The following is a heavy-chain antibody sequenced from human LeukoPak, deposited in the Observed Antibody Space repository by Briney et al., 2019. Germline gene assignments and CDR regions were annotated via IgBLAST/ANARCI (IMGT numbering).Heavy chain of an antibody. CDR1: GFTFSNND. J-gene: IGHJ3*02. Sequence: GGSLRLSCAASGFTFSNNDMHWVRQGPGKGLEWVSAIDTSGDTYYSGSVKGRFTISRENTKNILYLQMNSLRVGDTAVYYCARGSTTVAFEIWGQGTMVSVSS. D-gene: IGHD1-26*01. CDR2: IDTSGDT. V-gene: IGHV3-13*01. CDR3: ARGSTTVAFEI.